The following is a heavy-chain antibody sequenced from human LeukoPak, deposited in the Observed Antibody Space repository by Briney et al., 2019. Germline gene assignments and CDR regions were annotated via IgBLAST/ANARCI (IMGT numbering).Heavy chain of an antibody. CDR1: GFTFSSYA. CDR3: ARDGDRSSASWSNVGEYYGMDV. Sequence: GGSLRLSCAASGFTFSSYAMSWVRQAPGKGLEWVSAISGSGGTTYYADSVKGRFTISRDNSKNTLCLQMNSLRAEDTAVYYCARDGDRSSASWSNVGEYYGMDVWGQGTTVTVSS. V-gene: IGHV3-23*01. J-gene: IGHJ6*02. D-gene: IGHD2-2*03. CDR2: ISGSGGTT.